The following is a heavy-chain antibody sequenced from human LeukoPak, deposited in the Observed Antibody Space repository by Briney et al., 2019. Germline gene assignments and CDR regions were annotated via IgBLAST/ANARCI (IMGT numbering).Heavy chain of an antibody. V-gene: IGHV4-34*01. CDR3: ARGRGSSGWYNDY. CDR2: INHSGST. J-gene: IGHJ4*02. D-gene: IGHD6-19*01. Sequence: PSETLSLTCAVYGGSFSGYNWSWIRQPPGKGLEWIGEINHSGSTNYNPSLKSRVTISVDTSKNQFSLKLSSVTAADTAVYYCARGRGSSGWYNDYWGQGTLVTVSS. CDR1: GGSFSGYN.